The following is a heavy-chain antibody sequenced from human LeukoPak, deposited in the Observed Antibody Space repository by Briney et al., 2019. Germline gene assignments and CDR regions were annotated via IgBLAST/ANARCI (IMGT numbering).Heavy chain of an antibody. CDR3: ARAPRRYFDWLLFPYFDY. J-gene: IGHJ4*02. CDR1: GFTFSSYE. V-gene: IGHV3-48*03. D-gene: IGHD3-9*01. CDR2: ISSSGSII. Sequence: GGSLRLSCAASGFTFSSYEMNWVRQAPGKGLEWVSYISSSGSIIYYADSVKGRFTISRDNAKNSLYLQMNSLRAEDTAVYYCARAPRRYFDWLLFPYFDYWGQGTLVTVSS.